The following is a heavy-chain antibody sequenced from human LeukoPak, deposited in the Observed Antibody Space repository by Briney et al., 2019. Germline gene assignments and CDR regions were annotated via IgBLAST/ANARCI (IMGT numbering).Heavy chain of an antibody. D-gene: IGHD4-11*01. J-gene: IGHJ6*03. CDR3: ARASVTYYYYYYMDV. CDR2: IYTSGST. Sequence: SETLSLTCTVSGGSISSYYWSWIRQPAGKGLEWIGRIYTSGSTNYNPSLKSRVTISVDTSKNQFSLKLSSVTAADTAVYYCARASVTYYYYYYMDVWGKGTTVTVSS. CDR1: GGSISSYY. V-gene: IGHV4-4*07.